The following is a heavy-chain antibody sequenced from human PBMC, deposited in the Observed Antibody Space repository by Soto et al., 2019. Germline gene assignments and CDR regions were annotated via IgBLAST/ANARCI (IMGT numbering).Heavy chain of an antibody. D-gene: IGHD2-21*01. V-gene: IGHV1-18*01. CDR1: CYTLTTYC. J-gene: IGHJ3*02. Sequence: GGPVQGSCKASCYTLTTYCFSWGRQDPGQRVEWMGWISAYNGNTNYAQKLQGRVTMTTDTSTSTAYMELRSLTSDDTAVYYCAGNLAYCGGDCYSYAFDIWGKGTMVTVSS. CDR3: AGNLAYCGGDCYSYAFDI. CDR2: ISAYNGNT.